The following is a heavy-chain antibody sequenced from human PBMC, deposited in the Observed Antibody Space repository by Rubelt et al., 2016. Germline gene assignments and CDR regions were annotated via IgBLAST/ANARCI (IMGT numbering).Heavy chain of an antibody. CDR1: GGSISSTSSY. V-gene: IGHV4-39*01. J-gene: IGHJ3*02. D-gene: IGHD2-21*02. Sequence: QLQLQESGPGLVKPSETLSLICTVSGGSISSTSSYWGWIRQPPGKGLEWIGSIYYSGSTYHDPSLKSRITISVDTSKNQFSRKLSSVPAADTSVDYCARLLWRNDLCGGHYAFDIWGQGTRVIVSS. CDR2: IYYSGST. CDR3: ARLLWRNDLCGGHYAFDI.